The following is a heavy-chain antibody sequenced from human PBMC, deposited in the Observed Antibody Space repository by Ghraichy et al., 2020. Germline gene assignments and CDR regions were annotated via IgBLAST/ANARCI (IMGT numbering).Heavy chain of an antibody. CDR3: ARGGLGSSHNYNWFDP. CDR2: IYITGST. D-gene: IGHD6-6*01. CDR1: GGSISNYY. J-gene: IGHJ5*02. Sequence: SQTLSLTCTVSGGSISNYYWSWIRQPAGKGLEWIGRIYITGSTNYNPSLKSRVTMSVDTSKNQFSLKLSSVTAADTAVYYCARGGLGSSHNYNWFDPWGQGTLVTVSS. V-gene: IGHV4-4*07.